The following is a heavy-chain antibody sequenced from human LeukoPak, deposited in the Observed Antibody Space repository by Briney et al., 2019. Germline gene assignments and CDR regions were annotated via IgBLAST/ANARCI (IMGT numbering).Heavy chain of an antibody. CDR1: GGSISSYY. J-gene: IGHJ4*02. CDR3: ARDPFSPVRVREGGGFDY. Sequence: SETLSLTCTVSGGSISSYYWSWIRQPAGKGLEWIGRIYTSGSTNYNPSLKSRVTISVDKSKNQFSLKLSSVTAADTAVYYCARDPFSPVRVREGGGFDYWGQGTLVTVSS. D-gene: IGHD3-10*01. V-gene: IGHV4-4*07. CDR2: IYTSGST.